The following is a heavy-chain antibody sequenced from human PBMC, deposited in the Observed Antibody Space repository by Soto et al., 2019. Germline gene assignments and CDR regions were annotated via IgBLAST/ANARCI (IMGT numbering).Heavy chain of an antibody. CDR2: INPNSGGT. D-gene: IGHD3-22*01. CDR3: ARGISSFVLGDSSGYYYVY. CDR1: GYTFTGYY. Sequence: ASVKVSCKASGYTFTGYYMHWVRQAPGQGLEWMGWINPNSGGTNYAQKFQGWVTMTRDTSISTAYIELSRLRSDDAAVYYCARGISSFVLGDSSGYYYVYWGQGTLVTVSS. V-gene: IGHV1-2*04. J-gene: IGHJ4*02.